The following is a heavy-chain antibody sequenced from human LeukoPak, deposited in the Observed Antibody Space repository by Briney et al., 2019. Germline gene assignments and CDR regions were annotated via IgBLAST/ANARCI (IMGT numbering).Heavy chain of an antibody. CDR3: AKAKFKFGSSSPVDY. Sequence: ASVKVSCKVSGYTLTELSMHWVRQAPGKGLEWMGGFDPEDGETIYAQKFQGRVTMTEDTSTDTAYMELNSLRAEDTAVYYCAKAKFKFGSSSPVDYWGQGTLVTVSS. J-gene: IGHJ4*02. CDR1: GYTLTELS. CDR2: FDPEDGET. V-gene: IGHV1-24*01. D-gene: IGHD6-6*01.